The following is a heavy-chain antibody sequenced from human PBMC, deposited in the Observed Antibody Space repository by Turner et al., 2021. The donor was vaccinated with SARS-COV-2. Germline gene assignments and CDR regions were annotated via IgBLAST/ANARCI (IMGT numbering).Heavy chain of an antibody. CDR1: GYTFTDYY. J-gene: IGHJ4*02. D-gene: IGHD5-18*01. Sequence: QVQLVQSGAEVKKPGASVKVSCKASGYTFTDYYMHWVRQAPGQGLELMGWINPNSGCTNSAQKFQGRVTMTRDTSISTAYMELSRLRSDDTAVYYCATDSYGTLWGQGTLVTVSS. V-gene: IGHV1-2*02. CDR3: ATDSYGTL. CDR2: INPNSGCT.